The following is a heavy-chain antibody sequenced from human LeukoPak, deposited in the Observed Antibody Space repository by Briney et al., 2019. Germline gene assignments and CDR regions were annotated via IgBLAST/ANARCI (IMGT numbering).Heavy chain of an antibody. CDR3: ARDLGGVAAAGTILH. V-gene: IGHV3-21*01. CDR1: GFTFSTYS. Sequence: GGSLRLSCAASGFTFSTYSMNWVRQAPGKGLEWASSISSGSSYIYYADSVKGRFTISRDNAKNSLYLQMNSLRAEDTAVYYCARDLGGVAAAGTILHWGQGTLVTVSS. J-gene: IGHJ4*02. CDR2: ISSGSSYI. D-gene: IGHD6-13*01.